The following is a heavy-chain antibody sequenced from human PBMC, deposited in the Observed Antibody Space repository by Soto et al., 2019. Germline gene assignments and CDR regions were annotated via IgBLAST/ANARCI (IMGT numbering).Heavy chain of an antibody. D-gene: IGHD3-22*01. CDR3: TRHHPHHYDSSGYFDY. CDR2: IYHSGST. V-gene: IGHV4-4*02. Sequence: SETLSLTCAVSGGSISSSNWWSWVRQPPGKGLEWIGEIYHSGSTNYNPSLESRVTLSVDTSKNQFSLHLTSVTAADTAVYYCTRHHPHHYDSSGYFDYWGQGALVTVS. CDR1: GGSISSSNW. J-gene: IGHJ4*02.